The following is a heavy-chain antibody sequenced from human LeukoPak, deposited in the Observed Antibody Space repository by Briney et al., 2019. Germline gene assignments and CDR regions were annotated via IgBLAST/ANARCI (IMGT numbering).Heavy chain of an antibody. CDR3: AKDDAWLQYGN. J-gene: IGHJ4*02. CDR2: ISYDGNNK. Sequence: GGSLRLSCAASGFAFSSYAIHWVRQAPGKGLEWVAVISYDGNNKYYADSVKGRFTISRDNSKGTVYLQMNSLRPEDTAVYYCAKDDAWLQYGNWGRGTLVTVSS. CDR1: GFAFSSYA. D-gene: IGHD5-24*01. V-gene: IGHV3-30*04.